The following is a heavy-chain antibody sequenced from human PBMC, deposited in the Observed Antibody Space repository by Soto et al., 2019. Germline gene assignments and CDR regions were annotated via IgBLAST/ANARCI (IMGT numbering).Heavy chain of an antibody. CDR3: AKEIAVAVATPPEY. CDR2: LSGSGGET. J-gene: IGHJ4*02. V-gene: IGHV3-23*01. Sequence: EVQLLQSGGGLVQPGGSLRLSCTASGFIYSIYAMAWVRQAPGKGLEWVSALSGSGGETYYADSVNGRFTISRDNSKNTVYLQMTNLRAEDTAVYYCAKEIAVAVATPPEYWGQGTLVTVSS. D-gene: IGHD5-12*01. CDR1: GFIYSIYA.